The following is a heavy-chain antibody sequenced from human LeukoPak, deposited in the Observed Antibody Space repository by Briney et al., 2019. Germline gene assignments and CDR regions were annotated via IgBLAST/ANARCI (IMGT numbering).Heavy chain of an antibody. CDR3: ARGSYDSSDFEYFHH. CDR2: INPNSCST. D-gene: IGHD3-22*01. J-gene: IGHJ1*01. Sequence: ASVKVSCKASGYTFTGYYMHWVRQAPGQALEWMVWINPNSCSTNYAHKFQGRVTITRDTSISTAYMEFNRLRSDDTAVYYCARGSYDSSDFEYFHHWGEGTLVTVSS. CDR1: GYTFTGYY. V-gene: IGHV1-2*02.